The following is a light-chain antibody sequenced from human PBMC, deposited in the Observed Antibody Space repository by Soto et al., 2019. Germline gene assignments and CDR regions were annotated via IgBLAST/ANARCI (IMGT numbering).Light chain of an antibody. CDR1: SSDVGGYNY. J-gene: IGLJ2*01. CDR3: CSYAGSYTSSVI. CDR2: DVS. V-gene: IGLV2-11*01. Sequence: QSALTQPRSVCGYPGQSVTLSCTGTSSDVGGYNYVSWYQQHPGKAPKLMIYDVSERPSGVPDRFSGSKSGNTASLTISGLQAEDEADYYCCSYAGSYTSSVIFGGGTQLTVL.